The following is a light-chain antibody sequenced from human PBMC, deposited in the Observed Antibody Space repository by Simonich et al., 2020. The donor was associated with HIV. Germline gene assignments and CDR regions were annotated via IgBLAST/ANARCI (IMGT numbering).Light chain of an antibody. CDR2: GAS. CDR3: QQSYSTPPT. Sequence: EIVMTQSPATLSVSPGERATLSCRASQSVSSNLAWYQQKPGQAPRLRIYGASTRATGIPSRFSGSGSGTDFTLTISSLQPEDFATYYCQQSYSTPPTFGQGTKVEIK. CDR1: QSVSSN. V-gene: IGKV3-15*01. J-gene: IGKJ1*01.